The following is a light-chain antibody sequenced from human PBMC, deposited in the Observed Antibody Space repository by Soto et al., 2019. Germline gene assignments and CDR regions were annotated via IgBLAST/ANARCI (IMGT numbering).Light chain of an antibody. Sequence: QSVLTQPASVSGSPGQSITISCTGTSSDVSGYNSVSWYQQHPGKAPKLLIYDVTIRPSGASSRFSGSKSGNTASLTISGLQAEDEAHYYCSSYRSTNTWVFGGGTKLTVL. CDR2: DVT. CDR1: SSDVSGYNS. CDR3: SSYRSTNTWV. V-gene: IGLV2-14*03. J-gene: IGLJ3*02.